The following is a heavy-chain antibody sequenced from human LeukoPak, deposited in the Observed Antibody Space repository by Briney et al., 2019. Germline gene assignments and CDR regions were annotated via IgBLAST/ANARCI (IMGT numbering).Heavy chain of an antibody. D-gene: IGHD1/OR15-1a*01. CDR1: GDSIISYY. J-gene: IGHJ4*02. V-gene: IGHV4-4*09. CDR3: ARRTQNPSWHFDH. Sequence: SETLSLTCTVSGDSIISYYWSWIRQPPGKGLEWIGNIYTSGSTNYNPSLKSRVTISVDMSKNQFSLKLTSVTAADTAVYYCARRTQNPSWHFDHWGQGTPVTVSS. CDR2: IYTSGST.